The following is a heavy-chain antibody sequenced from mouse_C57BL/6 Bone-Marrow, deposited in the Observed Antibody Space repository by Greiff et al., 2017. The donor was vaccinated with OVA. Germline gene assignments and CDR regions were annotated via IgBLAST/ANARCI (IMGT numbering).Heavy chain of an antibody. J-gene: IGHJ3*01. CDR3: TRVYYYGSSPFAY. CDR2: IYPGNSDT. Sequence: EVKLVESGTVLARPGASVKMSCKTSGYTFTSYWMHWVKQRPGQGLEWIGAIYPGNSDTSYNQKFKGKAKLTAVTSASTAYMELSSLTNEDSAVYYCTRVYYYGSSPFAYWGQGTLVTVSA. D-gene: IGHD1-1*01. V-gene: IGHV1-5*01. CDR1: GYTFTSYW.